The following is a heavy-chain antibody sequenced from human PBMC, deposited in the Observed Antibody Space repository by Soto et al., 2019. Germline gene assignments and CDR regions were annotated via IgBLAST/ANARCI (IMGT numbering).Heavy chain of an antibody. J-gene: IGHJ6*02. Sequence: QLVESGGVVVQPGGSLRLSCAASGFTFNTYAMHWVRQAPGKGLEWVSLISWDGSNTYYADSVRGRFTISRDNRKNSLYLQMNSLRAEDTALYFCAKDIRAGGYGWPEYYYYGMDVWGQGTTVTVSS. V-gene: IGHV3-43D*04. CDR1: GFTFNTYA. D-gene: IGHD5-12*01. CDR2: ISWDGSNT. CDR3: AKDIRAGGYGWPEYYYYGMDV.